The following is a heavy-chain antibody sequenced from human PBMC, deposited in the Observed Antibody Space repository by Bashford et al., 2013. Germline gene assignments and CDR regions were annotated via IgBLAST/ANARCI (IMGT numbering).Heavy chain of an antibody. J-gene: IGHJ5*02. CDR3: ARDRYCSGGSCYSVTSEP. CDR2: IIPALDTS. V-gene: IGHV1-69*08. Sequence: IVWVRQAPGQGLEWMGRIIPALDTSYYAQKFQGRVTITADKSTSTAYMELSSLRFEDTAVFYCARDRYCSGGSCYSVTSEPWGQGTLVTVSS. D-gene: IGHD2-15*01.